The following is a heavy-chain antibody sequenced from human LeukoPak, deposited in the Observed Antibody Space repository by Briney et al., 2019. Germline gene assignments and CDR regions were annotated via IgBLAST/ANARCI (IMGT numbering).Heavy chain of an antibody. CDR3: ARGILTGRNNWFDP. CDR2: INPNSGGT. D-gene: IGHD3-9*01. CDR1: RYTFTGYY. V-gene: IGHV1-2*02. Sequence: ASVKVSCKASRYTFTGYYMHWVRQAPGQGLEWMGWINPNSGGTNYAQKFQGRVTMTRDTSISTAYMELSRLRSDDTAVYYCARGILTGRNNWFDPWGQGTLVAVSS. J-gene: IGHJ5*02.